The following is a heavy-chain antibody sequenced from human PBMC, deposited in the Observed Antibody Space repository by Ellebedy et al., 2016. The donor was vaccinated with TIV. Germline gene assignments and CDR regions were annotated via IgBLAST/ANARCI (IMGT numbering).Heavy chain of an antibody. CDR1: GGSISSSSYY. D-gene: IGHD6-13*01. V-gene: IGHV4-39*01. CDR3: ARVVYGAGIGWFDP. Sequence: SETLSLTXTVSGGSISSSSYYWGWIRQPPGKGLEWIGSIYYSGSTYYNPSLKSRVTISVDTSKNQFSLKLSSVTAADTAVYYCARVVYGAGIGWFDPWGQGTLVTVSS. J-gene: IGHJ5*02. CDR2: IYYSGST.